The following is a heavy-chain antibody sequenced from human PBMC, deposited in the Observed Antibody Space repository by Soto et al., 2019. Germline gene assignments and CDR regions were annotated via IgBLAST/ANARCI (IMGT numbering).Heavy chain of an antibody. CDR2: ISGSGGST. D-gene: IGHD5-18*01. J-gene: IGHJ3*02. V-gene: IGHV3-23*01. CDR1: GFTFSSYA. CDR3: AKGGYSYGYAFDI. Sequence: PVGSLRLSCAASGFTFSSYAMSWVRQAPGKGLEWVSAISGSGGSTYYADSVKGRFTISRDNSKNTLYLQMNSLRAEDTAVYYCAKGGYSYGYAFDIWGQGTMVTVSS.